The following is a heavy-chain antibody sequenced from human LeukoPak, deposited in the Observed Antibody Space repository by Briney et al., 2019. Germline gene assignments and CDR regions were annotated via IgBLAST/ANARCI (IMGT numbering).Heavy chain of an antibody. J-gene: IGHJ6*03. Sequence: SETLSLTCTVSGGSISSYYWSWIRQPPGKGLEWIGDIYYSGSTNYNPSLKSRVTISVDTSKNQFSLKLSSVTAADTAVYYCASFGVPAALDYYYMDVWGKGTTVTVSS. V-gene: IGHV4-59*01. CDR3: ASFGVPAALDYYYMDV. CDR1: GGSISSYY. CDR2: IYYSGST. D-gene: IGHD2-2*01.